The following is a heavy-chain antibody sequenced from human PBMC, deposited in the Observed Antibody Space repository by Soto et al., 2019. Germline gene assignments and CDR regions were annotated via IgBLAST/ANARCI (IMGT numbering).Heavy chain of an antibody. Sequence: TSETLSLTCTVSGGYISSYYGSWIRQPAGKGLEWIGRIYTSGSTNYNPSLKSRVTMSVDTSKNQFSLKLSSVTAADTAVYYCARATYCSGGSCYYFDYWGQGTLVTVSS. J-gene: IGHJ4*02. D-gene: IGHD2-15*01. CDR3: ARATYCSGGSCYYFDY. V-gene: IGHV4-4*07. CDR1: GGYISSYY. CDR2: IYTSGST.